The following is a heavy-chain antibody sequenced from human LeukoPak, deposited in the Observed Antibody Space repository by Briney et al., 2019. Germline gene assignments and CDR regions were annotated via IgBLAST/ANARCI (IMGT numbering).Heavy chain of an antibody. D-gene: IGHD6-13*01. CDR1: GFTFSSYG. J-gene: IGHJ4*02. V-gene: IGHV3-30*02. CDR3: AKDSHIASAGTYFDY. CDR2: IRYDGSNK. Sequence: GGSLRLSCAASGFTFSSYGMHCVRQAPGKGLEWVAFIRYDGSNKYYADSVKGRFTISRDNSKNTLYLQMNSLRAEDTAVYYCAKDSHIASAGTYFDYWGQGTLVTVSS.